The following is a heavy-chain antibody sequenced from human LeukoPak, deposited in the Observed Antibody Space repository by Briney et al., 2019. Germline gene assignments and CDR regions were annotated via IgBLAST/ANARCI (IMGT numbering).Heavy chain of an antibody. CDR2: INQDGSEN. CDR1: GFTFSSYW. J-gene: IGHJ4*02. V-gene: IGHV3-7*01. Sequence: PGGSLRLSCAAPGFTFSSYWMSWVRQAPGKGLEWVANINQDGSENYSLDSVKGRFTISRDNAKNSLYLQMSSLRAEDTAVYYCAREGDSDSNFDNWGQGTLVTVSS. D-gene: IGHD4-11*01. CDR3: AREGDSDSNFDN.